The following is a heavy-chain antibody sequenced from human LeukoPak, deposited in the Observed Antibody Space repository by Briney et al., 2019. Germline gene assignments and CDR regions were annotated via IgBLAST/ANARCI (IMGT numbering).Heavy chain of an antibody. V-gene: IGHV1-69*13. CDR1: GGTFSSYA. CDR3: ASPSDYGDYPTGLYYYYGMDV. Sequence: SVKVSCKASGGTFSSYAISWVRQAPGQGLEWMGGIIPIFGTANYAQKFQGRVTITADESTSTAYMELSSLRSEDTAVYYCASPSDYGDYPTGLYYYYGMDVWGQGTTVTVSS. D-gene: IGHD4-17*01. J-gene: IGHJ6*02. CDR2: IIPIFGTA.